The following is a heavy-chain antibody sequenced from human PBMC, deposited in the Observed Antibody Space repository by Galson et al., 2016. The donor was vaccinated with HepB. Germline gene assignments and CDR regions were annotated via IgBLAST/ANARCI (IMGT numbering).Heavy chain of an antibody. V-gene: IGHV3-48*01. Sequence: SLRLSCAASGFTFSDYCVNWVRQAPGKGLEWVSYISYTTDMIYYADSVKGRFTISRDNAKNSLYLQMNSLRGEDTAVYFCARSMIRGVIVYGMDVWGQGTTVTVSS. D-gene: IGHD3-10*01. J-gene: IGHJ6*02. CDR2: ISYTTDMI. CDR3: ARSMIRGVIVYGMDV. CDR1: GFTFSDYC.